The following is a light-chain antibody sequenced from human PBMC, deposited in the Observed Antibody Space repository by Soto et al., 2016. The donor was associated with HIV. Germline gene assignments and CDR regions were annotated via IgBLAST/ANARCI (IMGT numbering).Light chain of an antibody. V-gene: IGKV2-28*01. Sequence: DLVLSQSPLSLTVTPGEPASISCRSTQSLRNANGYDYVSWYQQRPGQPPHLLLFSVSRRASGVPERFSGSGSGTDFTLKISTIETEDVGVYYCMQTLRTPYTFGQGTRVKS. CDR2: SVS. J-gene: IGKJ1*01. CDR3: MQTLRTPYT. CDR1: QSLRNANGYDY.